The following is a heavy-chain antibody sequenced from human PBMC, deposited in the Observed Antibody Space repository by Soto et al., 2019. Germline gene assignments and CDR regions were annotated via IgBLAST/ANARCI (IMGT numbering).Heavy chain of an antibody. J-gene: IGHJ6*02. D-gene: IGHD2-15*01. Sequence: EVQLVESGGGLVKPGVSLRLSCVASGFSITNAWMNWVRQAPGKGLQWVGRIKRKIDGETTDYAAPVKGRFTISRDDSKNMLYLQMNSLKADDTALYYCTTGSVEGVWGQGTTVRVSS. V-gene: IGHV3-15*07. CDR2: IKRKIDGETT. CDR1: GFSITNAW. CDR3: TTGSVEGV.